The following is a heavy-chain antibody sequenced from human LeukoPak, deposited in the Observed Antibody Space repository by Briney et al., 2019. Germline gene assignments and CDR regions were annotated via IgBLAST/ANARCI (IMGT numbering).Heavy chain of an antibody. D-gene: IGHD2-15*01. V-gene: IGHV1-8*03. Sequence: ASVKVSCKASGYTFTSYDINWVRQATGQGLEWMGWMNPNSGNTGYAQKFQGRVTITRNTSISTAYMELSSLRSEGTAVYYCARGLGYCSGGSCYAFDYWDQGTLVTVSS. J-gene: IGHJ4*02. CDR2: MNPNSGNT. CDR3: ARGLGYCSGGSCYAFDY. CDR1: GYTFTSYD.